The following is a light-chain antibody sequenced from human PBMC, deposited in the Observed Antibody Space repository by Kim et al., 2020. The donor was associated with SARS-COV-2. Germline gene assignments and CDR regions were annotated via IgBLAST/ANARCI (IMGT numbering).Light chain of an antibody. V-gene: IGLV3-21*04. CDR3: QVWDSSSDRKV. Sequence: PGKTASVTGGGNKIGGKRVHWYQQKPGQAPVLVIYYDSDRPSGIPERFSGSNSGNTATLTISRVEAGDEADYYCQVWDSSSDRKVFGGGTQLTVL. CDR1: KIGGKR. J-gene: IGLJ3*02. CDR2: YDS.